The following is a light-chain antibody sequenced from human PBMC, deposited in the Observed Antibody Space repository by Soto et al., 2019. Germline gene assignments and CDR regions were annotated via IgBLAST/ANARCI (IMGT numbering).Light chain of an antibody. J-gene: IGLJ1*01. V-gene: IGLV2-14*01. CDR1: SSDVGGYNY. Sequence: QSALTQPASVSGSPGQSITISCTGTSSDVGGYNYVSWYQQHPGKAPKLMIYDVSDRPSGVSNRFSGSKSGNTASLTISGLQAEDEADYYCSSYTSGFHVFGTGTKLTVL. CDR2: DVS. CDR3: SSYTSGFHV.